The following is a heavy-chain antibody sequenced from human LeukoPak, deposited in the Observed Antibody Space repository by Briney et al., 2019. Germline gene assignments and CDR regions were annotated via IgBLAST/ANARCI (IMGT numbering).Heavy chain of an antibody. V-gene: IGHV4-59*01. CDR2: IYYSGST. CDR3: ARGSGYSVGAFDI. Sequence: SETLSLTCTVSGGSISSYYWSWIRQPPGKGLEWIGYIYYSGSTNYNPSLKSRVTISVDTSKNQFSLKLSSVTAADTAVYYCARGSGYSVGAFDIWGQGTMVTVSS. J-gene: IGHJ3*02. CDR1: GGSISSYY. D-gene: IGHD3-22*01.